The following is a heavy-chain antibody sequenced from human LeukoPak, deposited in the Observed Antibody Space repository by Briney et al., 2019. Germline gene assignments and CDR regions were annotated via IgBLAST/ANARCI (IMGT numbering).Heavy chain of an antibody. V-gene: IGHV1-18*01. D-gene: IGHD1-26*01. CDR2: ISAYNGNT. CDR1: GYTFPSYG. J-gene: IGHJ4*02. CDR3: ARELLGAGSYVY. Sequence: GSSVKVSCKASGYTFPSYGISWVRQAPGQGLAWMGWISAYNGNTNYAQKLQGRVTMTTDTSTSTAYMELRSLRSDDTAVYYCARELLGAGSYVYWGQGTLVTVSS.